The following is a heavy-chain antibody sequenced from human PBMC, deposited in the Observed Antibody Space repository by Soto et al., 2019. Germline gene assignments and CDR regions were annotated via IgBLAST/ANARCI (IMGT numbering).Heavy chain of an antibody. CDR3: ATARIAARPLNY. D-gene: IGHD6-6*01. V-gene: IGHV3-53*01. J-gene: IGHJ4*02. Sequence: EVQLVESGGGLIQPGGSLRLSCAASGFTVSSNYMSWVRQAPGKGLEWGSVIYSGGSTYYADSVKGRFTISRDNSKNTLYLQMNSLRAEDTAVYYCATARIAARPLNYWGQGTLVTVSS. CDR1: GFTVSSNY. CDR2: IYSGGST.